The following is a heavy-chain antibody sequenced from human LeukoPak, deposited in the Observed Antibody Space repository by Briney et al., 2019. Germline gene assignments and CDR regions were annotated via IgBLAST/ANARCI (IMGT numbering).Heavy chain of an antibody. CDR3: TRFQDRYYYGSGARGNY. J-gene: IGHJ4*02. D-gene: IGHD3-10*01. V-gene: IGHV3-49*03. CDR2: IRSKAYGGTT. CDR1: GFTFGDYA. Sequence: GGSLRLSCTASGFTFGDYAMSWFRQAPGKGLEWVGFIRSKAYGGTTEYAASVKGRFTISRDDSKSIAYLQMNSLKTEDTAVYYCTRFQDRYYYGSGARGNYWGQGTLVTVSS.